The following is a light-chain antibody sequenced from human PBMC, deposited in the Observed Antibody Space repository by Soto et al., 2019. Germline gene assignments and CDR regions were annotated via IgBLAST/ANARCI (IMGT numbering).Light chain of an antibody. CDR1: QSVSSSY. Sequence: EIVLTQSPGTLSLSPGERATLSCRASQSVSSSYLAWYQQKPGQAPRLLIYGASSMATGIPDRFSGSESGTDFTLTISRLEPEDFAVYYCQQYDRSPLTFGGGTKVQI. J-gene: IGKJ4*01. CDR2: GAS. V-gene: IGKV3-20*01. CDR3: QQYDRSPLT.